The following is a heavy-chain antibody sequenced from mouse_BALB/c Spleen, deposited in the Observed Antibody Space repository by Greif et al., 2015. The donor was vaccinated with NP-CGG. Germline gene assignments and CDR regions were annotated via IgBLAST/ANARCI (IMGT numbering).Heavy chain of an antibody. V-gene: IGHV14-3*02. J-gene: IGHJ1*01. CDR3: ARYGNYVYFDV. Sequence: EVQLQQSGAELVKPGASVMLSCTASGFNIKDTYMHWVKQRPEQGLEWIGRIDPANGNTKYDPKFQGKATITADKSSNTAYLQLSSLTSEDTAVYYCARYGNYVYFDVWGAGTTVTVSS. CDR1: GFNIKDTY. CDR2: IDPANGNT. D-gene: IGHD2-1*01.